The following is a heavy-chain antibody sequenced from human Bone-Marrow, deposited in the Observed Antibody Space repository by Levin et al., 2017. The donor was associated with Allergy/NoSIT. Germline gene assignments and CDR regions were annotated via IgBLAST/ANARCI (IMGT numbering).Heavy chain of an antibody. Sequence: EASVKVSCKGSGYSFTSYWIGWVRQMPGKGLEWMGIIYPGDSDTRYSPSFQGQVTISADKSISTAYLQWSSLKASDTAMYYCARVETVAGDYWGQGTLVTVSS. D-gene: IGHD6-19*01. CDR3: ARVETVAGDY. CDR2: IYPGDSDT. J-gene: IGHJ4*02. CDR1: GYSFTSYW. V-gene: IGHV5-51*01.